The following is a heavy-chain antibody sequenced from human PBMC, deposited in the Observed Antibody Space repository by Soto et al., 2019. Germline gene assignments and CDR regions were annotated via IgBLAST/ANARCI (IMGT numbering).Heavy chain of an antibody. D-gene: IGHD3-22*01. CDR2: ISSSDNII. V-gene: IGHV3-11*01. J-gene: IGHJ4*02. CDR1: GFIFSDYY. Sequence: GSLRLSCAASGFIFSDYYMRWIRQAPGKGLEWISYISSSDNIIYYADSVKGRFTISRDNAKSSLYLQMNSLRAEDTAVYYCARDRGYYDCSGYFDYWGQGTLVTVSS. CDR3: ARDRGYYDCSGYFDY.